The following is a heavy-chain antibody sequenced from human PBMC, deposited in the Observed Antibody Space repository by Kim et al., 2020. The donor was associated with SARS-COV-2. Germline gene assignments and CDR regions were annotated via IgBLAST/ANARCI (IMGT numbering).Heavy chain of an antibody. CDR2: ISSSSSYI. J-gene: IGHJ4*02. CDR3: ARAGGDYGDDYLDY. D-gene: IGHD4-17*01. V-gene: IGHV3-21*01. CDR1: GFTFSSYS. Sequence: GGSLRLSCAASGFTFSSYSMNWVRPAPGKGLEWVSSISSSSSYIYYGDSVKGRFTISRDNAKNSLYLQMNSLRAEDTAVYYCARAGGDYGDDYLDYWGQ.